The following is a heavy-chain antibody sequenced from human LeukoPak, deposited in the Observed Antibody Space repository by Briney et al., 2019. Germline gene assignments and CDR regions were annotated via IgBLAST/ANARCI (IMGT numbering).Heavy chain of an antibody. CDR1: GFTFSDHY. J-gene: IGHJ4*02. CDR2: TRNKANSYTT. CDR3: ARVISWQQLA. V-gene: IGHV3-72*01. D-gene: IGHD6-13*01. Sequence: GGSLRLSCAASGFTFSDHYMDWVRQAPGKGLEWVGRTRNKANSYTTEYAASVKGRFTISRDDSKNSLYLQMNSLKTEDTAVYYCARVISWQQLAWGQGTLVTVSS.